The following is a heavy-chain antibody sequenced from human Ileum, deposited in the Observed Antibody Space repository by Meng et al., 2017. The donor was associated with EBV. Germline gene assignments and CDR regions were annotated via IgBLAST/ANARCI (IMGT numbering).Heavy chain of an antibody. CDR3: ARGQKGYFDL. CDR2: IYNSGST. V-gene: IGHV4-30-4*01. J-gene: IGHJ2*01. CDR1: GVSISSSNYY. Sequence: LQMSGPEPLKPSQTWSLTATVSGVSISSSNYYWSWIRQPPGKGLEWSGHIYNSGSTYYNPSLKSRITISVDTSKNQFSLKLSSVTAADTAVYYCARGQKGYFDLWGRGTLVTVSS.